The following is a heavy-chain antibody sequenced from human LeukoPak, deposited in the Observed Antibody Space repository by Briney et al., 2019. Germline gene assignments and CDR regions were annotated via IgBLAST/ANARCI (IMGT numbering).Heavy chain of an antibody. CDR1: GVTLSTYA. CDR2: ISSSGSGGNT. J-gene: IGHJ4*02. CDR3: AKVSYGSGWYEEN. Sequence: PGGSLRLSCAASGVTLSTYAMSWARQAPGRGLEWVSGISSSGSGGNTYYADSVKGRFTISRDTSKNTLYLQMNSLRAEDTAVYFCAKVSYGSGWYEENWGQGTLVTVSS. D-gene: IGHD6-19*01. V-gene: IGHV3-23*01.